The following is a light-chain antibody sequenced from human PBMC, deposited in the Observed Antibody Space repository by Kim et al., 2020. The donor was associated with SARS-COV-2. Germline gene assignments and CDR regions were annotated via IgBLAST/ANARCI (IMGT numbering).Light chain of an antibody. CDR2: RDG. J-gene: IGLJ3*02. CDR1: NIGSRS. Sequence: SYELTQPLSVSVALGQTASITCGGNNIGSRSVHWYQLKPGQAPVLVLYRDGNRPSGIPERFSGYKSGNTATLTITRAQGDDEADYFCQVWDSNTSWVFGGGTQLTVL. V-gene: IGLV3-9*01. CDR3: QVWDSNTSWV.